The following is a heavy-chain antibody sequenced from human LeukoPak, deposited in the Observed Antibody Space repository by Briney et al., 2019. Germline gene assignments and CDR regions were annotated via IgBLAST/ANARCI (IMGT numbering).Heavy chain of an antibody. Sequence: GGSLRLSCVASGFTFSNYAMSWVRQAPGKGLDWVSVISGSAGKIRYAGSVKGRLTISRDNSENTVYLQMNNLRAEDTAVYYCAGRVTGYSSGYVYWGQGTLVTVSS. CDR1: GFTFSNYA. CDR2: ISGSAGKI. D-gene: IGHD5-18*01. V-gene: IGHV3-23*01. CDR3: AGRVTGYSSGYVY. J-gene: IGHJ4*02.